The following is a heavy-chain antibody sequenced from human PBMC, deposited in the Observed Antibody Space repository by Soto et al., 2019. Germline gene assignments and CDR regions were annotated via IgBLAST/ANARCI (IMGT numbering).Heavy chain of an antibody. Sequence: GASVKVSCKASGGTFSSYTISWVRQAPGQGLEWMGRIIPILGIANYAQKFQGRVTITADKSTSTAYMELSSLRSEDTAVYYCARAEHDSPKATDYWDQGTLVTVSS. D-gene: IGHD1-1*01. CDR1: GGTFSSYT. J-gene: IGHJ4*02. V-gene: IGHV1-69*02. CDR3: ARAEHDSPKATDY. CDR2: IIPILGIA.